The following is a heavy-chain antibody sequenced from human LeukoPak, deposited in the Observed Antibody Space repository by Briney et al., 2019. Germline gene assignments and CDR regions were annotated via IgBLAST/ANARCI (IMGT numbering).Heavy chain of an antibody. Sequence: GGSLRLSCAASGFTFDDYAMHWVQQAPGKGLEWVSGISWNSGSIGYADSVKGRFTISRDNAKNSLYLQMNSLRAEDTALYYCAKATDSSGYSSAFDIWGQGTMVTVSS. CDR1: GFTFDDYA. J-gene: IGHJ3*02. CDR2: ISWNSGSI. CDR3: AKATDSSGYSSAFDI. V-gene: IGHV3-9*01. D-gene: IGHD3-22*01.